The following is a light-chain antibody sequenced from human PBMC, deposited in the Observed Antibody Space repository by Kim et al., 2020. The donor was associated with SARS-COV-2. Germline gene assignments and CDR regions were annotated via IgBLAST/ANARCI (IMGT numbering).Light chain of an antibody. CDR1: QNISHW. Sequence: TLSASVGDRVSITCRASQNISHWLAWYQQKPGKAPKLLIYRASSLESGVPSRFSGSGSGTDFTLTITSLQPDDFASYYCQRFNGHFCGGTKVDIK. V-gene: IGKV1-5*03. CDR3: QRFNGH. J-gene: IGKJ4*01. CDR2: RAS.